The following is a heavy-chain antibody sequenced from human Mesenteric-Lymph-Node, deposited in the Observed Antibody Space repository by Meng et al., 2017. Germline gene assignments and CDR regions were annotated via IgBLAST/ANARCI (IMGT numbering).Heavy chain of an antibody. V-gene: IGHV2-5*02. Sequence: QIFLKESVPQLLKPPQTLPPTFTFSGFSLSTSGVGVGWIRQPPGKALEWLALIYWDDDKRYSPSLKSRLTITKDTSKNQVVLTMTNMDPVDTATYYCAHMGMVRGPFDYWGQGTLVTVSS. CDR1: GFSLSTSGVG. CDR3: AHMGMVRGPFDY. D-gene: IGHD3-10*01. J-gene: IGHJ4*02. CDR2: IYWDDDK.